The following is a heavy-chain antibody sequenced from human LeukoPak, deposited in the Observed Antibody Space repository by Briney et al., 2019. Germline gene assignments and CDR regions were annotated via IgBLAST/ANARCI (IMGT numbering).Heavy chain of an antibody. D-gene: IGHD6-13*01. J-gene: IGHJ4*02. Sequence: GGSLRLSCAASGFTFSSYWMSWVRQAPGKGLEWVANIKQDGSRIHYVDSVKGRFTISRDNAKNSLYLQMNSLRAEDTAVYYCARDPGIAAAGTVGYFDLWGQRTLVTVSS. V-gene: IGHV3-7*01. CDR1: GFTFSSYW. CDR3: ARDPGIAAAGTVGYFDL. CDR2: IKQDGSRI.